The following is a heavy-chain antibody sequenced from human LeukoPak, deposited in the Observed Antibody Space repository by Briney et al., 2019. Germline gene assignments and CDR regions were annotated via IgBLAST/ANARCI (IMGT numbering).Heavy chain of an antibody. CDR2: ISGRGGST. D-gene: IGHD3-3*01. Sequence: GGSLRLSCAASGFTFSSYAMTWVRQAPGRGLEWVSTISGRGGSTYYADSVKGRFTISRDNSKNTLYLQMNSLRAEDTAVYYCAKPQYYDFWSGYPYDAFDIWGQGTMVTVSS. CDR1: GFTFSSYA. CDR3: AKPQYYDFWSGYPYDAFDI. V-gene: IGHV3-23*01. J-gene: IGHJ3*02.